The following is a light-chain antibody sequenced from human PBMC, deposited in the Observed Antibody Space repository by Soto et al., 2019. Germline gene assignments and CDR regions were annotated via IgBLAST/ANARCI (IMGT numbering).Light chain of an antibody. V-gene: IGKV3-20*01. CDR2: GAS. CDR3: QQYGTSFWT. CDR1: QSVSSSY. J-gene: IGKJ1*01. Sequence: IVLTQSPGTLSLSPGERATLSCRTSQSVSSSYLAWYQQKPGQAPRLLIYGASTRVTGIPDRFSGSGSGTDFSLTISRLEPEDFAVYYCQQYGTSFWTFGQGTKVDIK.